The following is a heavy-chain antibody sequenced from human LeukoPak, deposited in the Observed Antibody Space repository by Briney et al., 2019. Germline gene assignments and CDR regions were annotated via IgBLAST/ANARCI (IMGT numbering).Heavy chain of an antibody. V-gene: IGHV3-21*06. D-gene: IGHD4-17*01. CDR3: ARDRATVTTWLPDS. Sequence: GGSLRLSCAASGFSFSSYGMNWVRQAPGKGLEWVSSITSSSSYIYYADSVKGRFTVSRDNAKNSLYLRMNSLRAEDTAVYYCARDRATVTTWLPDSWGQGTLVTVSS. J-gene: IGHJ4*02. CDR2: ITSSSSYI. CDR1: GFSFSSYG.